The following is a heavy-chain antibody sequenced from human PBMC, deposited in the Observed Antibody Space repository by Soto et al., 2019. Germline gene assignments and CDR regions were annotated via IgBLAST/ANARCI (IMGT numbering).Heavy chain of an antibody. CDR1: KFTFSSYA. Sequence: EVQLLESGGGLVQPGGSLRLSCAASKFTFSSYAMTWVRQAPGKGLEWVAGISASGGRTDYADSVKGRFTISRDNSKDTLFLQMNSLRAEDTAIYYCAKDPPYSSSSGWVQGTLVTVSS. V-gene: IGHV3-23*01. CDR2: ISASGGRT. J-gene: IGHJ1*01. CDR3: AKDPPYSSSSG. D-gene: IGHD6-6*01.